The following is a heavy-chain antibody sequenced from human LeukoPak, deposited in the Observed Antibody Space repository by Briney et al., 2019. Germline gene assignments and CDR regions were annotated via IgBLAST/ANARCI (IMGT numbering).Heavy chain of an antibody. CDR3: ARRRYFDGSGYLE. CDR2: IYYSGRT. J-gene: IGHJ1*01. Sequence: SETLSLTCSVSGDSVSRSDYYWDWIRQPPGKGLEWIGTIYYSGRTYYSPSLRSRVTMSVDPSNNQFSLTLRSVTAADTALYYCARRRYFDGSGYLEWGQGTLLSVSS. CDR1: GDSVSRSDYY. V-gene: IGHV4-39*01. D-gene: IGHD3-22*01.